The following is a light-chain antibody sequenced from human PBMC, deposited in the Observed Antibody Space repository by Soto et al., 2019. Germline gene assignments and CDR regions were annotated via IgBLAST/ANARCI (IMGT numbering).Light chain of an antibody. CDR3: SSYTRSSEV. CDR1: SSDVGGYNY. J-gene: IGLJ2*01. Sequence: QAVVTQPASVSGSPGQSITISCTGTSSDVGGYNYVSWYQQHPGKAPKLMIYDVSNRPSGVSNRFSGSKSGNTASLTISGLQAEDEADYYCSSYTRSSEVFGGGTKLTVL. V-gene: IGLV2-14*01. CDR2: DVS.